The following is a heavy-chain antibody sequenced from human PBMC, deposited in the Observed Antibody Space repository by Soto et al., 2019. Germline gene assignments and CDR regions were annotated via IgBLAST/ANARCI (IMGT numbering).Heavy chain of an antibody. D-gene: IGHD6-13*01. CDR3: AKDPSYHRSSWSLGGYFDY. CDR2: ISYDGSNK. J-gene: IGHJ4*02. CDR1: GFTFSSYG. V-gene: IGHV3-30*18. Sequence: GGSLRLSCAASGFTFSSYGMHWVRQAPGKGLGWVAVISYDGSNKYYADSGKGRFTISRDNSKNTLYLQMNSLRGEDTAVYYCAKDPSYHRSSWSLGGYFDYWGQGTLVPVSS.